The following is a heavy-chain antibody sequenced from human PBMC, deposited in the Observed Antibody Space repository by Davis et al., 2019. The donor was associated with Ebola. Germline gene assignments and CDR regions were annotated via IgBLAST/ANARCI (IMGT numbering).Heavy chain of an antibody. CDR2: IHYSGDT. J-gene: IGHJ4*02. D-gene: IGHD1-20*01. V-gene: IGHV4-30-4*01. CDR3: ARLHNWNGLDY. Sequence: MPSETLSLTCTVPGGSISSDDHYWSWIRQPPGKGLEWIGDIHYSGDTNSNPSLESRVTISMDTSKNQFSLKLTSVTAADTAMYYCARLHNWNGLDYWGQGTLVTVSS. CDR1: GGSISSDDHY.